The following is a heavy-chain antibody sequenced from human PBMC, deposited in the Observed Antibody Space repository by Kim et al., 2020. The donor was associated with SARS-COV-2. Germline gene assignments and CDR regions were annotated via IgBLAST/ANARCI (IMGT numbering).Heavy chain of an antibody. D-gene: IGHD6-13*01. Sequence: GESLKISCKGSGYSFTSYWIGWVRQMPGKGLEWMGIIYPGDSDTRYSPSFQGQVTISADKSISTAYLQWSSLKASDTAMYYCARTPRALPLVKYIYWYFDLWGRGTLVTVSS. CDR3: ARTPRALPLVKYIYWYFDL. V-gene: IGHV5-51*01. CDR2: IYPGDSDT. CDR1: GYSFTSYW. J-gene: IGHJ2*01.